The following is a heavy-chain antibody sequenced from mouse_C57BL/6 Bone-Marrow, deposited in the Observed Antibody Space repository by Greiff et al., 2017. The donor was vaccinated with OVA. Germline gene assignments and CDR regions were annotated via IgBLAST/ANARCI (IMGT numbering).Heavy chain of an antibody. V-gene: IGHV3-6*01. Sequence: EVKLMESGPGLVKPSQSLSLTCSVTGYSITSGYYWNWIRQFPGNKLEWMGYISYDGSNNYNPSLKNRISITRDTSKNQFFLKLNSVTTEDTATYYCAREDYSNYPWYFDVWGTGTTVTVSS. CDR2: ISYDGSN. CDR3: AREDYSNYPWYFDV. D-gene: IGHD2-5*01. CDR1: GYSITSGYY. J-gene: IGHJ1*03.